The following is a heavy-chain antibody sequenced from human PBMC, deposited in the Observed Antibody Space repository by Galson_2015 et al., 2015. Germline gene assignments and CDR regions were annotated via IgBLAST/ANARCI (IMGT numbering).Heavy chain of an antibody. V-gene: IGHV4-59*01. Sequence: ETLSLTCTVSGDSISNFYWSWLRQPPGKGLEWIGYMHNSGRTNYNPSLKSRVTISVDTSKNQFSLKLTSVTTADTAVYYCARNSGSNYYFDHWGQGTLVTVSS. CDR1: GDSISNFY. CDR3: ARNSGSNYYFDH. J-gene: IGHJ4*02. CDR2: MHNSGRT. D-gene: IGHD1-26*01.